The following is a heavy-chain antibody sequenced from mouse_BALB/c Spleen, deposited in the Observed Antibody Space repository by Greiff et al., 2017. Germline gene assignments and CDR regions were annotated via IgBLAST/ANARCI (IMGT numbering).Heavy chain of an antibody. D-gene: IGHD1-1*01. Sequence: EVKLMESGGGLVKPGGSLTLSCAASGFSFSDYDMYWVRQTPEKGLEWVATISDGGSYTYYPDSVNGRFTISRDNAKNKLYMQMSSLKSEYTAMYYCASSYLYDMDYWGQGTSVTVSS. CDR1: GFSFSDYD. J-gene: IGHJ4*01. V-gene: IGHV5-4*02. CDR3: ASSYLYDMDY. CDR2: ISDGGSYT.